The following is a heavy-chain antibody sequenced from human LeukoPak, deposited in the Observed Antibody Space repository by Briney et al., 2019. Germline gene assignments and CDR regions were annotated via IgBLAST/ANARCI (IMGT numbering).Heavy chain of an antibody. J-gene: IGHJ4*02. D-gene: IGHD4-23*01. CDR1: GFTFSSNR. Sequence: TGGSLRLSCAASGFTFSSNRMIWVRQAPGKGLEWVSSISSSSSYIYYADSVKGRFTISRDNAKNSLYLQMNSLRAEDTAVYYCAKDVHFGNVWAPRFDYWGQGTLVTVSS. CDR3: AKDVHFGNVWAPRFDY. V-gene: IGHV3-21*01. CDR2: ISSSSSYI.